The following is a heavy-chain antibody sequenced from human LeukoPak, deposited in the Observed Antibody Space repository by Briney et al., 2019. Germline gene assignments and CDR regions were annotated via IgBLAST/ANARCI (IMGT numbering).Heavy chain of an antibody. CDR1: GGTFSSYA. Sequence: ASVKVSCKXSGGTFSSYAISWVRQAPRQGLEWMGGIIPIFGTANYSQKFQGRVTITADESTSTAYMELGSLRSDDTAVYYCASNYYDSSGYYKRELDYWGQGTLVTVSS. D-gene: IGHD3-22*01. V-gene: IGHV1-69*13. CDR2: IIPIFGTA. J-gene: IGHJ4*02. CDR3: ASNYYDSSGYYKRELDY.